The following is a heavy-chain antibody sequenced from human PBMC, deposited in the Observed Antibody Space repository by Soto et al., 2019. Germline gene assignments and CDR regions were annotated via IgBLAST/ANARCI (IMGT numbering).Heavy chain of an antibody. Sequence: PSETLSLTCIVSSGSINSFYWSWIRQPAGKGLEWIGRIHSSGTTNYNPSLKSRVTMSVDTSRNQFSLKLTSVTAADTAVYYCARDRIIGTSYSDYWGQGVLVTVSS. CDR2: IHSSGTT. J-gene: IGHJ4*02. V-gene: IGHV4-4*07. CDR3: ARDRIIGTSYSDY. CDR1: SGSINSFY. D-gene: IGHD1-7*01.